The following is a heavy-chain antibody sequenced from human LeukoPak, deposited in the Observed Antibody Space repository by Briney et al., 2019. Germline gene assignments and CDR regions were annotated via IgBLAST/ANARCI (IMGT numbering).Heavy chain of an antibody. CDR3: AKEYYDFWSGIYYYYYGMDV. Sequence: GRSLRLSCAASGFTFSSYAMHWVRQAPGKGLEWVAVISYDGSNKYYADSVKGRFTISRDNSKNTLYLQMNSLRAEDTAVYYCAKEYYDFWSGIYYYYYGMDVWGQGTTVTVSS. CDR2: ISYDGSNK. V-gene: IGHV3-30-3*01. CDR1: GFTFSSYA. J-gene: IGHJ6*02. D-gene: IGHD3-3*01.